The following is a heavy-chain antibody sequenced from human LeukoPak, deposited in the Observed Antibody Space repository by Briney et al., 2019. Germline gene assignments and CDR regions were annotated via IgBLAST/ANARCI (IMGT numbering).Heavy chain of an antibody. CDR2: ISYDGSNK. CDR1: GFTFSSYA. Sequence: GGSLRLSCAASGFTFSSYAMHWVRQAPGKGLECVAVISYDGSNKYYADSVKGRFTISRDNSKNTLYLQMNSLRAEDTAVYYCATSTAALNWGQGTLVTVSS. D-gene: IGHD2-2*01. J-gene: IGHJ4*02. CDR3: ATSTAALN. V-gene: IGHV3-30*03.